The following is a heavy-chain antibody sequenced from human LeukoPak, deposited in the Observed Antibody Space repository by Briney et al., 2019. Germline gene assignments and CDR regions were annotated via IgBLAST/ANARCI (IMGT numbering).Heavy chain of an antibody. CDR2: ISYDGSNK. Sequence: PGGSLRLSCEASGFTFSSYAMHWVRQAPGKGLEWVAVISYDGSNKYYADSVKGRFTISRDNSKNTLYLQMNSLRAEDTAVYYCARDTGYCTNGVCHGAFDIWGQGTMVTVSS. V-gene: IGHV3-30*04. D-gene: IGHD2-8*01. CDR1: GFTFSSYA. J-gene: IGHJ3*02. CDR3: ARDTGYCTNGVCHGAFDI.